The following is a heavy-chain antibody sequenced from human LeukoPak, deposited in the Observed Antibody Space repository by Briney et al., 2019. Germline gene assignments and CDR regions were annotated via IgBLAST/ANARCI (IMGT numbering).Heavy chain of an antibody. CDR1: GFTFSSYG. CDR2: ISYDGSHK. J-gene: IGHJ4*02. CDR3: ATSRTFDY. Sequence: PGGSLRLSCAASGFTFSSYGIHWVRQAPGKGLEWVAVISYDGSHKYYADSVKGRFTISRDNSKNTLYLQMNSLRAEDTAVYYCATSRTFDYWGQGTLVTVSS. V-gene: IGHV3-30*03.